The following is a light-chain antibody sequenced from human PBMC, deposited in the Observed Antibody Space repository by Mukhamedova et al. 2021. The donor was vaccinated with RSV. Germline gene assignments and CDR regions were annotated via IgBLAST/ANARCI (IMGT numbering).Light chain of an antibody. Sequence: GGNNIGSKSVHWYQQKPGQAPVLVIYYDSDRPSGIPERFSGSHSGNTATLTISRVEAGDEADYYCQVWDSSSDHVVFGGGTKLTV. CDR3: QVWDSSSDHVV. J-gene: IGLJ2*01. CDR2: YDS. V-gene: IGLV3-21*04. CDR1: NIGSKS.